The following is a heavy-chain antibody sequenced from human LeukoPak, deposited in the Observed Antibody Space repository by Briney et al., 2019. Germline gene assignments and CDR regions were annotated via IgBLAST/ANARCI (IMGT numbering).Heavy chain of an antibody. CDR2: MNPDSGDT. CDR3: TRAWDL. Sequence: ASVKVSCTSSVYAFTTSDINWVRQATGQGLEWMGWMNPDSGDTGYAEKLQDRLTIVGDTSINTAYMELTNLKSEDTAVYYCTRAWDLWGQGTLVTVSS. J-gene: IGHJ5*02. V-gene: IGHV1-8*03. CDR1: VYAFTTSD.